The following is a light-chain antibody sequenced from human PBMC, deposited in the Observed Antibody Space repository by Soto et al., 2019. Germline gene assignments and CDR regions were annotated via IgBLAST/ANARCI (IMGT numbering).Light chain of an antibody. V-gene: IGLV3-21*02. CDR2: DDT. CDR3: QVWDSCSTNFV. CDR1: KLRSKG. Sequence: SYELTHPHSVSVAPGQTARISCGGNKLRSKGLRWYQQKPGQPPVLVVYDDTTRPSRIPERFSGSHSANTATLRISRVEAGDEAEYYCQVWDSCSTNFVFGTGPKV. J-gene: IGLJ1*01.